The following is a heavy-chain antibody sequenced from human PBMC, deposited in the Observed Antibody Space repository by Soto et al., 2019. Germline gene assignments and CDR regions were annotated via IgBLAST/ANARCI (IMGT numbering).Heavy chain of an antibody. CDR2: MIPIFGTA. CDR1: GGTFSSYA. Sequence: SVKVSCKASGGTFSSYAISWVRQAPGQGLEWMGGMIPIFGTANYAQKFQGRVTITADESTSTAYMERSSLRSEDRAAYYCARGTAMGVWGQGTTVTVSS. D-gene: IGHD6-13*01. V-gene: IGHV1-69*13. CDR3: ARGTAMGV. J-gene: IGHJ6*02.